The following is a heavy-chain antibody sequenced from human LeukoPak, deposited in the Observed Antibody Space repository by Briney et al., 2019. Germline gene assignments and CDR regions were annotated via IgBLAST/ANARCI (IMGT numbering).Heavy chain of an antibody. D-gene: IGHD1-26*01. CDR2: IRYDGSNK. CDR1: GFTFSSYG. J-gene: IGHJ4*02. V-gene: IGHV3-30*02. CDR3: AKDVGATHDY. Sequence: GGSLRLSCAASGFTFSSYGMHWVRQAPGKGLEWVAFIRYDGSNKYYADSAKGRFTISRDSSKNTLYLQMNSLRAEDTAVYYCAKDVGATHDYWGQGTLVTVSS.